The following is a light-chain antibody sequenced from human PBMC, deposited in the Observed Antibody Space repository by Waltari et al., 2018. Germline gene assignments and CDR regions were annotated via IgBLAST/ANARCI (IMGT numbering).Light chain of an antibody. Sequence: SYELTQPLSVSVALGQTARITCGGNNIGSKNVNWYQQKPGQAPVLVIYRDSNRPSGIPERFSGSNSGNTATLTISRAQAGDEADYYCQVWDSSTAAVFGGGTKLTVL. CDR3: QVWDSSTAAV. CDR1: NIGSKN. V-gene: IGLV3-9*01. J-gene: IGLJ2*01. CDR2: RDS.